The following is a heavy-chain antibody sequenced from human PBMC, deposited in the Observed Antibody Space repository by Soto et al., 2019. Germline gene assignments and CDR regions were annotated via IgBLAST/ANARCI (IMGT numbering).Heavy chain of an antibody. CDR3: AKELGPVGITGTNLRFYYGMDV. J-gene: IGHJ6*02. CDR2: ISWNSGSI. D-gene: IGHD1-20*01. Sequence: EVQLVESGGGLVQPGRSLRLSCAASGFTFDDYAMHWVRQAPGKGLEWVSGISWNSGSIGYADSVKGRFTISRDNAKNSLYLQMNSLRAEDTALYYCAKELGPVGITGTNLRFYYGMDVRGQGTTVTVSS. CDR1: GFTFDDYA. V-gene: IGHV3-9*01.